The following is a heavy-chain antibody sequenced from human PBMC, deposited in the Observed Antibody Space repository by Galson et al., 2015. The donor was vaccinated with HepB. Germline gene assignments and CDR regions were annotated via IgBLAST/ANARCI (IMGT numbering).Heavy chain of an antibody. CDR1: GLIETGNW. CDR3: VRENYGFVLEGTGMTYYYHGMDV. D-gene: IGHD1-1*01. Sequence: SLRLSCAVSGLIETGNWMHWVRQAPGKGLEWVANIKEDGSENYYVDSVKGRFTISRDNAKNSVYLQMNSLRVEDTAVYFCVRENYGFVLEGTGMTYYYHGMDVWGQGTTVTVSS. J-gene: IGHJ6*02. V-gene: IGHV3-7*03. CDR2: IKEDGSEN.